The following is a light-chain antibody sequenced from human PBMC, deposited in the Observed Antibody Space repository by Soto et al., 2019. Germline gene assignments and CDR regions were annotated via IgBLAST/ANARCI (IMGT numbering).Light chain of an antibody. V-gene: IGKV3-15*01. CDR2: GAS. J-gene: IGKJ1*01. Sequence: EIVMTQSPATLSVSPGERATLSCRASQSVSTDLAWYHQKPGQAPRLLIYGASTRATGIPARFSGSGSGTEFTLTINSLQDEAVEYYYCQQYNNWPQTFGQGTKVEIK. CDR1: QSVSTD. CDR3: QQYNNWPQT.